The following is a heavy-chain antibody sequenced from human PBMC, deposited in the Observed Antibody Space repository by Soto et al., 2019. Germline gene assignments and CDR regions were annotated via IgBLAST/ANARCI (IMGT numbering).Heavy chain of an antibody. CDR2: ISSSSSTI. J-gene: IGHJ4*02. Sequence: GGSLRLSCAASGFTFSSYSMNWVRQAPGKGLEWVSYISSSSSTIYYADSVKGRFTISRDNAKNSLYLQMNSLRDEDTAVYYCARDRSRYCSSTSCTYTDYFDYWGQGTLVTSPQ. D-gene: IGHD2-2*01. CDR3: ARDRSRYCSSTSCTYTDYFDY. V-gene: IGHV3-48*02. CDR1: GFTFSSYS.